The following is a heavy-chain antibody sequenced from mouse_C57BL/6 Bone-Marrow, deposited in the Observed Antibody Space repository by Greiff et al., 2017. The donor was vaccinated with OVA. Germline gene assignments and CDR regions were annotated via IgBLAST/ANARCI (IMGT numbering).Heavy chain of an antibody. Sequence: VHLVESGAELARPGASVKLSCKASGYTFTSYGISWVKQRTGQGLEWIGEIYPRSGNTYYNEKFKGKATLTADKSSSTAYMELRSLTSEDSAVYFCARKEVYYGNLAYWGQGTLVTVSA. D-gene: IGHD2-1*01. CDR2: IYPRSGNT. CDR3: ARKEVYYGNLAY. CDR1: GYTFTSYG. J-gene: IGHJ3*01. V-gene: IGHV1-81*01.